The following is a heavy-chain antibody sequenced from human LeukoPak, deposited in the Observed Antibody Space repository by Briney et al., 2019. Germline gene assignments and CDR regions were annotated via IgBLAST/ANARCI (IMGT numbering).Heavy chain of an antibody. V-gene: IGHV4-39*07. J-gene: IGHJ4*02. CDR1: GGSISSGSYY. CDR3: ARVGYSGYDDRGSFDY. Sequence: TSETLSLTCTVSGGSISSGSYYWGWIRQPPGKGLGWIGSIYYSGSTYYNPSLKSRVTISVDTSKNQFSLKLSSVTAADTAVYYCARVGYSGYDDRGSFDYWGQGTLVTVSS. D-gene: IGHD5-12*01. CDR2: IYYSGST.